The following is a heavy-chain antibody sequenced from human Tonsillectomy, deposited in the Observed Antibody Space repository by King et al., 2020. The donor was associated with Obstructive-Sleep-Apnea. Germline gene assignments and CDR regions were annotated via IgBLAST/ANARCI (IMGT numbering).Heavy chain of an antibody. J-gene: IGHJ4*01. CDR2: ITESAAGT. CDR3: AKSIYGANGPLDY. V-gene: IGHV3-23*04. CDR1: GFTFSSYA. D-gene: IGHD6-6*01. Sequence: VQLVESGEGLVQPGGSLRLSCAASGFTFSSYAMSWIRQAPGKGLDFVSSITESAAGTYYAESVKGRFTISRDDSRNTVYLQMNSLRAEDTALYYCAKSIYGANGPLDYWGHGTLVTVSS.